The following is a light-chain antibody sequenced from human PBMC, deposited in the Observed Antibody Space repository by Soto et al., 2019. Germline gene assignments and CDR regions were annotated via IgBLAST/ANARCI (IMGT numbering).Light chain of an antibody. CDR1: ESVSSN. CDR2: GAS. J-gene: IGKJ1*01. Sequence: VMTQSPATLSVSPGERATLSCRASESVSSNLAWYQQRPGQAPRLLIYGASTRATDTPVRFRGSGSGTEFTLTISSLQSEDFAVYYCQQYHSTRTFGQGTKVDIK. V-gene: IGKV3-15*01. CDR3: QQYHSTRT.